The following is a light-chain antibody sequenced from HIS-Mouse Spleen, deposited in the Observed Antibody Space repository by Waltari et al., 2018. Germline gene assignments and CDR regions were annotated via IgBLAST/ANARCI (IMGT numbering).Light chain of an antibody. CDR3: YSYAGSSTFLV. Sequence: QSALTQPASVSGSPGQSITISCTGTSSDVGSYNLVSWYQQHPGKAPKLMIYEGSKRPSGVSNGFSGSKSGNTASLTIAGLQAEDEADYYCYSYAGSSTFLVFGGGTKLTV. CDR1: SSDVGSYNL. V-gene: IGLV2-23*03. CDR2: EGS. J-gene: IGLJ2*01.